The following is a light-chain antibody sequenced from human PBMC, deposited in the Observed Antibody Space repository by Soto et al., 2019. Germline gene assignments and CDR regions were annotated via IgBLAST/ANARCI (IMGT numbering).Light chain of an antibody. CDR2: GPS. CDR1: QSVSSN. CDR3: QQYNNWPRT. Sequence: EILMTQSPATLSVSPGERATLSCRASQSVSSNLAWYQQKPGQAPRLLIYGPSTGATGIPARFSGSGSGTEFTLTISRLQSEDFAVYFCQQYNNWPRTFGQGTKV. J-gene: IGKJ1*01. V-gene: IGKV3-15*01.